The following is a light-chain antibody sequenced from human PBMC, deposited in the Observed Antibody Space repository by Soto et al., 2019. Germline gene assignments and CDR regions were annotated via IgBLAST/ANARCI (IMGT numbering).Light chain of an antibody. Sequence: EVVLTQSPASLSLSPGDRATRSGRADQSVSDYVGWYQQKPGQPPRLLIYGASTRATGIPARFSGSGSGTEFTLTISSLQSEDFAVYYCQQRNNWPPITFGQGTRLEIK. CDR3: QQRNNWPPIT. CDR2: GAS. CDR1: QSVSDY. J-gene: IGKJ5*01. V-gene: IGKV3-11*01.